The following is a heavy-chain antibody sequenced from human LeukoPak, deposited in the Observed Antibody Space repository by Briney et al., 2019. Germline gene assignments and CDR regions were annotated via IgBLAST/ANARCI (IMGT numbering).Heavy chain of an antibody. V-gene: IGHV3-74*01. CDR2: INSDGSST. CDR3: AGGESRYYFDY. J-gene: IGHJ4*02. CDR1: GFTFSSYW. Sequence: GGSLRLSCAASGFTFSSYWMHWVRQAPGKGLVWVSRINSDGSSTSYADSVKGRFTISRDNAKNTLYLQMNSLRAEDTAAYYCAGGESRYYFDYWGQGTLVTVSS. D-gene: IGHD3-16*01.